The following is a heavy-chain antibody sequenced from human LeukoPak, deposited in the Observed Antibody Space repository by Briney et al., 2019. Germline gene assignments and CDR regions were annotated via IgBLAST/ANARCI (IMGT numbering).Heavy chain of an antibody. D-gene: IGHD2-2*01. CDR2: INHSGST. CDR3: ARALWPPSVYYYMDV. J-gene: IGHJ6*03. Sequence: SETLSLTCAVYGGSFSGYYWSWIRQPPGEGLEWIGEINHSGSTNYNPSLKSRVTISVDTTKNQYSLKLSSVTAADTAVYYCARALWPPSVYYYMDVWGKGTTVTVSS. CDR1: GGSFSGYY. V-gene: IGHV4-34*01.